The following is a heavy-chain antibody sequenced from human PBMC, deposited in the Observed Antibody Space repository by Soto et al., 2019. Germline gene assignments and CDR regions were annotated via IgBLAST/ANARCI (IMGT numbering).Heavy chain of an antibody. V-gene: IGHV4-4*02. J-gene: IGHJ4*02. Sequence: QVQLQESGPGLVKPSGTLSLTCGVSGGSIRSNKWWSWVRQPPGKGREWIGEIYHSGSTNYNPSLKRRVTISVDKSKNKFSLKLNSVTAADTAVYYCARWGDWMQQVLWGQGTLVTVSS. D-gene: IGHD5-18*01. CDR2: IYHSGST. CDR1: GGSIRSNKW. CDR3: ARWGDWMQQVL.